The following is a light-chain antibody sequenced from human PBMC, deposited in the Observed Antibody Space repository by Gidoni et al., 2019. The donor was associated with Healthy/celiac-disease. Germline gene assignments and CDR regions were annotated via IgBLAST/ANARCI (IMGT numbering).Light chain of an antibody. CDR2: EVS. J-gene: IGLJ2*01. V-gene: IGLV2-14*01. Sequence: QSALTQPASVSGSPGQSITISCTGTSSDVGDYNYVSWYQQYPGKAPKVLIYEVSNRPSGVSNRFSGSKSGNTASLTISGLQAEDEADYYCSSYTSSSTPVLFGGGTKLTVL. CDR1: SSDVGDYNY. CDR3: SSYTSSSTPVL.